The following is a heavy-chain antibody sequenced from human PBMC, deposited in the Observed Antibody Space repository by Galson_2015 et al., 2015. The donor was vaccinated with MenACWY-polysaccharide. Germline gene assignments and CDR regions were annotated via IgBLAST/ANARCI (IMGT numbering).Heavy chain of an antibody. Sequence: SETLSLTCTVSGGSFNGHYWSWIRQTPGKGLEWIAEIHHSGRTNYNPSPRGRITISADTSKNHFSLNVRSVTAADTAVYFCVRGRGQKQLPYDSWGQGTLVTVSS. D-gene: IGHD6-19*01. J-gene: IGHJ4*02. CDR2: IHHSGRT. CDR1: GGSFNGHY. CDR3: VRGRGQKQLPYDS. V-gene: IGHV4-34*01.